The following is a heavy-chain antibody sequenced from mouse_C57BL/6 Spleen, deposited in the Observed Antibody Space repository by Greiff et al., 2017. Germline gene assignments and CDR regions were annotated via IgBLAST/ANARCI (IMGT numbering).Heavy chain of an antibody. D-gene: IGHD1-1*01. V-gene: IGHV1-55*01. Sequence: QVQLQQPGAELVKPGASVKMSCKASGYTFTSYWITWVKQRPGQGLEWIGDIYPGSGSTNYNEKFKSKATLTVDTSSSTAYLQLSSLTSEDSAVYYGALIYYYGSGYGYWGQGTTLTVSA. CDR3: ALIYYYGSGYGY. CDR2: IYPGSGST. J-gene: IGHJ2*01. CDR1: GYTFTSYW.